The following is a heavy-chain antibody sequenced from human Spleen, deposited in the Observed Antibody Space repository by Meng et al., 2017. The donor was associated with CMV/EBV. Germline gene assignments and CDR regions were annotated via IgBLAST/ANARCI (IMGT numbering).Heavy chain of an antibody. Sequence: LTCAVYGGYFSGYYWSWIRQSPGKGLEWIGEINHSGSTNYNPSLKSRVTISVDTSKNQFSLKVSSVTAADTAVYYCARDVGTTTSYWGQGTLVTVSS. CDR3: ARDVGTTTSY. J-gene: IGHJ4*02. CDR2: INHSGST. CDR1: GGYFSGYY. V-gene: IGHV4-34*01. D-gene: IGHD1-7*01.